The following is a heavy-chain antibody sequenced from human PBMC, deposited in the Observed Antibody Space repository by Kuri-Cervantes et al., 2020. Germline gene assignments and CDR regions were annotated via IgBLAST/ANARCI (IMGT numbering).Heavy chain of an antibody. J-gene: IGHJ6*02. CDR3: ARFGITMVRGVTSYGMDV. Sequence: GSLRLSCAASGFTFSSYWMHWVRQAPGKGLEWIGSIYYSGSTYYNPSLKSRVTISVDTSKNQFSLKLSSVTAADTAVYYCARFGITMVRGVTSYGMDVWGQGTTVTVSS. V-gene: IGHV4-39*01. CDR2: IYYSGST. CDR1: GFTFSSYW. D-gene: IGHD3-10*01.